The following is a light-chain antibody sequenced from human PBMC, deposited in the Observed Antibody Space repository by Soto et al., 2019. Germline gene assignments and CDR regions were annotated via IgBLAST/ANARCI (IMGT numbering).Light chain of an antibody. CDR3: AAWDNSLSGRV. V-gene: IGLV1-47*02. Sequence: QSVLTQPPSASGTPGQRVTISCSGSRSNIGSNCVYWYQQLPGTAPKLLIYSNNQRPSGVPDRFSGSKSGTSASLAISGLRSEDEADYYCAAWDNSLSGRVFGGGTKLTVL. CDR2: SNN. J-gene: IGLJ3*02. CDR1: RSNIGSNC.